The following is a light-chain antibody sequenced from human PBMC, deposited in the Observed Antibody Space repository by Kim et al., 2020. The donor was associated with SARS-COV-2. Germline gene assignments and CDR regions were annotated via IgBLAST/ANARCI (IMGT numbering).Light chain of an antibody. V-gene: IGKV1-39*01. CDR2: DAS. CDR1: QSISSY. Sequence: ASVGDRVTITCRARQSISSYLNWYQQNPGKAPKLLIYDASSLQSGVPSRFSGSGSGTDFTLPLSSLQPEDFATYYCHQSYSTPITFGQGTRLEIK. CDR3: HQSYSTPIT. J-gene: IGKJ5*01.